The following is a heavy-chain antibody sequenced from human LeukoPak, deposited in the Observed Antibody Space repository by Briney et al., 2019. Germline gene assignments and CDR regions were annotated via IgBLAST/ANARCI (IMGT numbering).Heavy chain of an antibody. CDR3: ARHFRGNSWYPDWFDP. CDR2: IYYSGST. V-gene: IGHV4-39*01. CDR1: GGSISSSSYY. Sequence: PSETLSLTCTVSGGSISSSSYYWGWIRQPPGKGLEWIGSIYYSGSTYYNPSLKSRVTISVDTSKNQFSLKLSSVTAADTAVYYCARHFRGNSWYPDWFDPWGQGTLVTVSS. J-gene: IGHJ5*02. D-gene: IGHD6-13*01.